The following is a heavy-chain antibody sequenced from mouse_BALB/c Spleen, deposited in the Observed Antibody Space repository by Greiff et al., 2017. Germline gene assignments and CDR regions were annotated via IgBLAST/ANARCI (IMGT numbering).Heavy chain of an antibody. CDR3: AREDGNYSYYFDY. CDR1: GFTFSSFG. Sequence: EVQVVESGGGLVKPGGSLKLSCAASGFTFSSFGMHWVRQAPEKGLEWVAYISSGSSTIYYADTVKGRFTISRDNPKNTLFLQMTSLRSEDTAMYYCAREDGNYSYYFDYWGQGTTLTVSS. D-gene: IGHD2-1*01. V-gene: IGHV5-17*02. J-gene: IGHJ2*01. CDR2: ISSGSSTI.